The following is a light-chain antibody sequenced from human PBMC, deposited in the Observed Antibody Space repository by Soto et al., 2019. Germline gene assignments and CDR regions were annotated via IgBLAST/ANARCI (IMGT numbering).Light chain of an antibody. Sequence: EIVMTQSPATLSVSPGERATLSCRASQSVSFNLAWYQQKPGQAPRLLIYGASTRAPGISARFTGSGSGTESTLTISSLQSEDFAVYYCQQYNNWPPYTFGQGTKLEIK. V-gene: IGKV3-15*01. CDR2: GAS. CDR1: QSVSFN. CDR3: QQYNNWPPYT. J-gene: IGKJ2*01.